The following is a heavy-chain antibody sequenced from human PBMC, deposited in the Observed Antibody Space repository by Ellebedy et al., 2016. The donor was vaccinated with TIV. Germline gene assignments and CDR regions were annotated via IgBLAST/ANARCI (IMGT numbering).Heavy chain of an antibody. CDR3: ASESRPTRLDTAIMDV. Sequence: GGSLRLXXAASGFTVSSNYMSWVRQAPGKGLEWVSVIYSGGSTYYADSVKGRFTISRDNSKNTLYLQMNSLRAEDTAVYYCASESRPTRLDTAIMDVWGQGTTVTVSS. CDR1: GFTVSSNY. D-gene: IGHD5-18*01. CDR2: IYSGGST. V-gene: IGHV3-53*01. J-gene: IGHJ6*02.